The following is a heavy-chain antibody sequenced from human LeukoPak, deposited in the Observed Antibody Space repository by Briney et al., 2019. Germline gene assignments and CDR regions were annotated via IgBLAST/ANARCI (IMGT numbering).Heavy chain of an antibody. Sequence: GGSLRLSCAASGFTFSSYAMSWVRQALGKGLEWVSAISGSGGSTYYADSVKGRFTISRDNSKNTLYLQMNSLRAGDTAVYYCAKVGPYIVVVPAAPVDYWGQGTLVTVSS. CDR2: ISGSGGST. CDR3: AKVGPYIVVVPAAPVDY. CDR1: GFTFSSYA. J-gene: IGHJ4*02. D-gene: IGHD2-2*01. V-gene: IGHV3-23*01.